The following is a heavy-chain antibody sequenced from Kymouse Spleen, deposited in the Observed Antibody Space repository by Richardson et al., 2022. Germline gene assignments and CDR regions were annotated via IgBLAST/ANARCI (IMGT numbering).Heavy chain of an antibody. D-gene: IGHD3-10*01. V-gene: IGHV5-51*01. J-gene: IGHJ6*02. CDR2: IYPGDSDT. CDR1: GYSFTSYW. CDR3: ARQEITMVRGVIYYYGMDV. Sequence: EVQLVQSGAEVKKPGESLKISCKGSGYSFTSYWIGWVRQMPGKGLEWMGIIYPGDSDTRYSPSFQGQVTISADKSISTAYLQWSSLKASDTAMYYCARQEITMVRGVIYYYGMDVWGQGTTVTVSS.